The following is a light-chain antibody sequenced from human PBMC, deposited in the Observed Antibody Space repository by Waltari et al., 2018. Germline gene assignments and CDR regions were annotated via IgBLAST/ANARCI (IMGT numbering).Light chain of an antibody. CDR1: QSVSSN. V-gene: IGKV3-15*01. Sequence: EVVMTQSPATLSVSPGEGAALSCRASQSVSSNFAGHQQKPGQAPRLLIYGASTRATGIPAMFRGSGSGTEFILTISSLQSEDVAVYYCQQYNNWPLTFGGGTKVEIK. CDR3: QQYNNWPLT. CDR2: GAS. J-gene: IGKJ4*01.